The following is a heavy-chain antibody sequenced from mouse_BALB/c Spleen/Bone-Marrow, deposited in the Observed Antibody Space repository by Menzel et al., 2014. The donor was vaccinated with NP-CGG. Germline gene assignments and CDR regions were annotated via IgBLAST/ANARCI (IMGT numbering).Heavy chain of an antibody. D-gene: IGHD1-1*01. J-gene: IGHJ2*01. V-gene: IGHV14-3*02. CDR3: ARYYYGYYYDY. CDR2: IAPANGNT. CDR1: SFPIQDTY. Sequence: VQLPQPGAELVKPGASVPLSCTASSFPIQDTYMHWVKQRPEQGLEWIGRIAPANGNTKYDPKFQGKATITADTPSNTAYLQLSSLTSEDTAVYYCARYYYGYYYDYWGQGTTRTGSS.